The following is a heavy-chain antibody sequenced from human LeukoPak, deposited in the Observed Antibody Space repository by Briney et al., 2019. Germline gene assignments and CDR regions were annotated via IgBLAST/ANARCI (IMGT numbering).Heavy chain of an antibody. D-gene: IGHD2-2*01. CDR2: TYYSGST. V-gene: IGHV4-59*01. CDR1: GGSISSYY. CDR3: ARRVVVPAADAFDI. J-gene: IGHJ3*02. Sequence: PSETLSLTCTVSGGSISSYYWSWIRQPPGKGLEWMGYTYYSGSTNYNPSLKSRVTISVDTSKKQFSLKLSSVTAADTAVYYCARRVVVPAADAFDIWGQGTMVTVSS.